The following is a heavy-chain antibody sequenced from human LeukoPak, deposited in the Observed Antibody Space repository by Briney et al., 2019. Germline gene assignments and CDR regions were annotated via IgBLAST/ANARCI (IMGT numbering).Heavy chain of an antibody. CDR1: GFPFSSYS. Sequence: GGSLRLSCAASGFPFSSYSMTWVRQAPGKGLEWVANIKPDGTTKFYVDSVKGRFIISRDNALNSLYLQMNSLRAEGTAIYYCARSIPYGTTWYGRSDYWGQGTLVTVSS. V-gene: IGHV3-7*03. CDR2: IKPDGTTK. CDR3: ARSIPYGTTWYGRSDY. D-gene: IGHD6-13*01. J-gene: IGHJ4*02.